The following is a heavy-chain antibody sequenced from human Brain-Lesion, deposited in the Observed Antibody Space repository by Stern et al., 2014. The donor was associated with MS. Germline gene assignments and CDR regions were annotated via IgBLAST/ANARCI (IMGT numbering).Heavy chain of an antibody. CDR1: GGSISSGGYY. D-gene: IGHD2-2*01. Sequence: QVQLQESGPGLVKPSQTLSLSCTVSGGSISSGGYYWSWIRQPAGKGLEWIGRIFNSGRTSYNPSLQSRVTISIDTSQNPVSLWLNPMTAADTAVYYCARGRVVPGFQYYATDVWGQGTTVIVSS. CDR2: IFNSGRT. J-gene: IGHJ6*02. CDR3: ARGRVVPGFQYYATDV. V-gene: IGHV4-61*02.